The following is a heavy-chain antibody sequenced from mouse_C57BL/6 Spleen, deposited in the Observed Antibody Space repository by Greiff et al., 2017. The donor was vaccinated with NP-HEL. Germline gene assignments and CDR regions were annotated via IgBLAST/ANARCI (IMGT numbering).Heavy chain of an antibody. CDR1: GFSFNTYA. D-gene: IGHD4-1*01. J-gene: IGHJ4*01. CDR2: IRSKSNNYAT. CDR3: VRHVTGMDY. V-gene: IGHV10-1*01. Sequence: EVMLVESGGGLVQPKGSLKLSCAASGFSFNTYAMNWVRQAPGKGLEWVARIRSKSNNYATYYADSVKDRFTISRDDSESMLYLQMNNLKTEDTAMYYCVRHVTGMDYWGQGTSVTVSS.